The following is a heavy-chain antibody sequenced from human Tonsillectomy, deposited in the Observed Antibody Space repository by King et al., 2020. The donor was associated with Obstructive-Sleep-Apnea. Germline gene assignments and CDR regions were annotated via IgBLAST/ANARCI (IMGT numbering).Heavy chain of an antibody. Sequence: VQLVESGGGLVQPGGSLRLSCAASGFTFSSFAMSWVRQAPGKGLEWVSAISGSGGSTYYADSGKGRFTISRDNSKNTLYLQMNSLGAEDTAVYYCAKGLGDSSGYYYSQHWGQGTLVTVSS. D-gene: IGHD3-22*01. V-gene: IGHV3-23*04. CDR3: AKGLGDSSGYYYSQH. CDR1: GFTFSSFA. CDR2: ISGSGGST. J-gene: IGHJ1*01.